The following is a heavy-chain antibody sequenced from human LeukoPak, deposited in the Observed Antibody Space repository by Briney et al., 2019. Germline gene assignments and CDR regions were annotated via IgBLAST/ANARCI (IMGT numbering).Heavy chain of an antibody. CDR3: ARDIELREGMATIYWYFDL. CDR2: IYSGGST. Sequence: GGSLRLSCAASGFTVSSNYMSWVRQAPGKGLEWVSVIYSGGSTYYADSVKGRFTISRDNSKNTLYLQMNSLRAEDTAVYYCARDIELREGMATIYWYFDLWGRGTLVTVSS. CDR1: GFTVSSNY. J-gene: IGHJ2*01. D-gene: IGHD5-24*01. V-gene: IGHV3-53*01.